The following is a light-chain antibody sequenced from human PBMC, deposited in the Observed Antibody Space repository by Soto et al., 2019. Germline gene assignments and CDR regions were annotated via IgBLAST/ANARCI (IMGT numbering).Light chain of an antibody. V-gene: IGLV1-44*01. J-gene: IGLJ2*01. Sequence: QSVLTQPPSASGTLGQRVAISCSGSSSNIGDNTVNWYQQLPGTAPKLLIYNDNQRPSGVPDRFSGSKSGTSASLAISGLQSEDEADFYCAAWDDSLSGVVFGGGTKLTVL. CDR3: AAWDDSLSGVV. CDR2: NDN. CDR1: SSNIGDNT.